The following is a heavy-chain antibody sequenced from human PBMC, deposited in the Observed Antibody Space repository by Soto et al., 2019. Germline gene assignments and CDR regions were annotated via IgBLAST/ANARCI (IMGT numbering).Heavy chain of an antibody. CDR1: GFTFSSYS. J-gene: IGHJ3*02. D-gene: IGHD4-17*01. CDR2: ISSSSSYI. Sequence: GGSLRLSCAASGFTFSSYSMNWVRQAPGKGLEWVSSISSSSSYIYYADSVKGRFTISRDNAKNSLYLQMNSLRAEDTAVYYCARVNDYGDYELVAFDIWGQGTMVTVSS. V-gene: IGHV3-21*01. CDR3: ARVNDYGDYELVAFDI.